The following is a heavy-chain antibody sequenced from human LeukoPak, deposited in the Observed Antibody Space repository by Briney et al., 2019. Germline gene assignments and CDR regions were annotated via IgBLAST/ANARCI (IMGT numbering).Heavy chain of an antibody. CDR1: GFDFSTYA. CDR2: ISTMSNYI. CDR3: ARDRYDSSGYDWFDP. D-gene: IGHD3-22*01. Sequence: GGSLRLFCAASGFDFSTYAINWVRQAPGKGLEWVSSISTMSNYIFYGDSVKGRFTISRDNAKNSLYLQMNSLRAEDTAVYYCARDRYDSSGYDWFDPWGQGTLVTVSS. V-gene: IGHV3-21*01. J-gene: IGHJ5*02.